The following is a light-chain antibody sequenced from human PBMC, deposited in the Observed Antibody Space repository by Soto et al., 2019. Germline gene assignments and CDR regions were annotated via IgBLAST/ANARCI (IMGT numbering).Light chain of an antibody. V-gene: IGKV3-11*01. CDR1: QSVSSY. CDR3: QQRSNWST. Sequence: EIVLTQSPATLSLSPGERATLSCRASQSVSSYLAWYQQKPGQAPRLLIYDASNRATGTPARFSGSGSGTDFTLTISSLEPEDFAVYYCQQRSNWSTFGGGTKVEIK. CDR2: DAS. J-gene: IGKJ4*01.